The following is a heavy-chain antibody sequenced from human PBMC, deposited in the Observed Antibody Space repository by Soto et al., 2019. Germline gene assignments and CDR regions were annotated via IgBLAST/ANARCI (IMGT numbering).Heavy chain of an antibody. Sequence: SETLCLTCAVSGGSIDSGAFSLSWIRQPPGKGLEWIGYVTHSGTAYSIPSLNGRLTLSVDSSQTQFSLKLTSVTAADSAFYYCARIHWAQSSLDYWGQGIQVTVSS. V-gene: IGHV4-30-2*01. J-gene: IGHJ4*02. CDR2: VTHSGTA. D-gene: IGHD6-19*01. CDR1: GGSIDSGAFS. CDR3: ARIHWAQSSLDY.